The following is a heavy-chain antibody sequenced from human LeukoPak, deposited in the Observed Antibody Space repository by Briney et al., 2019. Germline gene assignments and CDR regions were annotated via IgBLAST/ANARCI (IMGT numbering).Heavy chain of an antibody. Sequence: SETLSLTCTVSGGSISSYYWSWIRQPPGKGLEWIGYIYYSGSTNYNLSLKNRVTISVDTSKNQFSLKLSSVTAADTAVYYCAIVYDYGDYGGWFDPWGQGTLVTVSS. D-gene: IGHD4-17*01. CDR1: GGSISSYY. J-gene: IGHJ5*02. CDR3: AIVYDYGDYGGWFDP. CDR2: IYYSGST. V-gene: IGHV4-59*12.